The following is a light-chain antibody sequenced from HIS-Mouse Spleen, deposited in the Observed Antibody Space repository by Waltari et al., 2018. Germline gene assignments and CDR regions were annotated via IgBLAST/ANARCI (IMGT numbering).Light chain of an antibody. Sequence: SYELTQPPSVSVSPGQTARITCSGAAWPKKSAYWYQQKSGQAPVLVIYEDSKRPSGIPERFSGSSSGTMATLTISGAQVEDEADYYCYSTDSSGNHRVFGGGTKLTVL. J-gene: IGLJ2*01. V-gene: IGLV3-10*01. CDR3: YSTDSSGNHRV. CDR2: EDS. CDR1: AWPKKS.